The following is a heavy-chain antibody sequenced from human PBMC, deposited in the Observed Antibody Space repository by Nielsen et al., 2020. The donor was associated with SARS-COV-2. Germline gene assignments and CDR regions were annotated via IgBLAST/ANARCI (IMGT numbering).Heavy chain of an antibody. CDR3: AKDYSQENTAMIE. CDR1: GFTFSIYA. Sequence: GESLKISCAASGFTFSIYAMHWVRQAPGKGLEWVTVISYDGSNKYYADSVKGRFTISRDNSKNTLYLQMNSLRAEDTAVYYCAKDYSQENTAMIEWGQGTLVTVSS. CDR2: ISYDGSNK. D-gene: IGHD5-18*01. J-gene: IGHJ4*02. V-gene: IGHV3-30*18.